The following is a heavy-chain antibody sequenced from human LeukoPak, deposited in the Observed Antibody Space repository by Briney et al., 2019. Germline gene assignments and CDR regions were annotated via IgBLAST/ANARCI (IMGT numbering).Heavy chain of an antibody. D-gene: IGHD3-22*01. CDR3: AKAVYYYDSSGYSWFDP. J-gene: IGHJ5*02. CDR1: GFTFSSYG. V-gene: IGHV3-23*01. CDR2: ISGSGGST. Sequence: PGGSLRLSCAASGFTFSSYGMSWVRQAPGKGLEWVLAISGSGGSTYYADSVKGRFTISRDNSKNTLYLQMNSLRAEDTAVYYCAKAVYYYDSSGYSWFDPWGQGTLVTVSS.